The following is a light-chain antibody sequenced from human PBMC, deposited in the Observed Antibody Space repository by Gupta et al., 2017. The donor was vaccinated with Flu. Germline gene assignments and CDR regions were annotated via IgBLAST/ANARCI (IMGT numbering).Light chain of an antibody. CDR1: NIASKS. J-gene: IGLJ2*01. Sequence: SYVLAQPPSLSVAPGKTASITCGGNNIASKSVHWYQQKPGQAPVLVVYDDSDRPSGIPERFSGSNSGNTATLTISRVEGGDEADYYCQVWDGDGGKGVFGGGTKVTV. V-gene: IGLV3-21*03. CDR2: DDS. CDR3: QVWDGDGGKGV.